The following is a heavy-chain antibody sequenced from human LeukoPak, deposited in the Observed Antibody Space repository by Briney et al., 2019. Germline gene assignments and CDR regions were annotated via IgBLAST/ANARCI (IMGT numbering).Heavy chain of an antibody. Sequence: GGSLRLSCAASGFTFSNAWMSWVRQAPGKGLEWVGRIKSKTDGGTTDYAAPVKGRFTISRDDSKNTLCLQMNSLKTEDTAVYYCTTYSSGWPHDAFDIWGQGTMVTVSS. CDR3: TTYSSGWPHDAFDI. D-gene: IGHD6-19*01. J-gene: IGHJ3*02. CDR1: GFTFSNAW. CDR2: IKSKTDGGTT. V-gene: IGHV3-15*01.